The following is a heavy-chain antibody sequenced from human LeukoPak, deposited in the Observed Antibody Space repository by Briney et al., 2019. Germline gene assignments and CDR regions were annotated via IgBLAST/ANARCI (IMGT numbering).Heavy chain of an antibody. D-gene: IGHD2-15*01. CDR2: IYYSGST. J-gene: IGHJ5*02. CDR1: GGSISSYY. Sequence: PLETLSLTCTVSGGSISSYYWSWIRQPPGKGLEWIGYIYYSGSTNYNPSLKSRVTISVDTPKNQFSLKLSSVTAADTAVYYCAREAGYCSGGSCYRYNWFDPWGQGTLVTVSS. CDR3: AREAGYCSGGSCYRYNWFDP. V-gene: IGHV4-59*01.